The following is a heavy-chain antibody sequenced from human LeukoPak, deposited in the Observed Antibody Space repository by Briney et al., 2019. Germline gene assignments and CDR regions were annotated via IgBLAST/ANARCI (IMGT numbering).Heavy chain of an antibody. CDR2: IYPGDSDT. D-gene: IGHD5-24*01. CDR1: GYSFTSYW. Sequence: GESLKISCKGSGYSFTSYWIGWVRQMPGKGLEWMGIIYPGDSDTRYSPSFQGQVTISADKSISTAYLQWSSLKASDTAMYYCASRTVYRDGYKGRGAFDIWGQGTMVTVSS. V-gene: IGHV5-51*01. CDR3: ASRTVYRDGYKGRGAFDI. J-gene: IGHJ3*02.